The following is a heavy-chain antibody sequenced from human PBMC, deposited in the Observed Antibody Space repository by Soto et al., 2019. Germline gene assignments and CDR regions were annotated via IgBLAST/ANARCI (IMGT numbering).Heavy chain of an antibody. Sequence: QDRLVQSGVEVKKPGASVRGSCKASGYSFTNYGITCVRQAPGQGFEWMGWISAYNGNTNYAQKCQGRVTLTTDASTSTAYLELRSLRSDDTAVYYCARDRGVAPPVAGNTHYYYYLDVWGKGTTVTVPS. CDR1: GYSFTNYG. V-gene: IGHV1-18*01. CDR3: ARDRGVAPPVAGNTHYYYYLDV. J-gene: IGHJ6*03. D-gene: IGHD6-19*01. CDR2: ISAYNGNT.